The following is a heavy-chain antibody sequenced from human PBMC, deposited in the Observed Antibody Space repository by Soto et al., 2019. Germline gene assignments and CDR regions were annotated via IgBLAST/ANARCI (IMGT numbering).Heavy chain of an antibody. Sequence: TGGSLRLSCAASGFTFRDYAMNWVRLSPGKGLEWVSDISGNGNSARYADSVKGRFTISRDNSKDTLYLQMNSLRVDDTAVYYCAPFAPLNARGYSYGEGFDYWGQGALVTVSS. V-gene: IGHV3-23*01. CDR3: APFAPLNARGYSYGEGFDY. J-gene: IGHJ4*02. CDR1: GFTFRDYA. D-gene: IGHD5-18*01. CDR2: ISGNGNSA.